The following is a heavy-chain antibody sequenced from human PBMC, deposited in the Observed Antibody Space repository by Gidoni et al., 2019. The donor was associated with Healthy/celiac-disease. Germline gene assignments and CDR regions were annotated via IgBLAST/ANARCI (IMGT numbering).Heavy chain of an antibody. CDR3: ASPGYSSSWGPGWFDP. J-gene: IGHJ5*02. Sequence: EVQLLESGGGLVQPGGSLRLSCAASGFTFSSYAMSWVRQAPGKGLEWVSAISGSGGSTYYADSVKGRFTISRDNSKNTLYLQMNSLRAEDTAVYYCASPGYSSSWGPGWFDPWGQGTLVTVSS. V-gene: IGHV3-23*01. CDR2: ISGSGGST. D-gene: IGHD6-13*01. CDR1: GFTFSSYA.